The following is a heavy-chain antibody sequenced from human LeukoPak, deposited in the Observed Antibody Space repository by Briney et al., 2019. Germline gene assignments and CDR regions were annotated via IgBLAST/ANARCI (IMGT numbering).Heavy chain of an antibody. CDR3: ARGPKSVYGVVYYYGMDL. J-gene: IGHJ6*02. D-gene: IGHD3-3*01. Sequence: SVKVSCKASGGTFSSYAISWVRQAPGQGLEWMGGIIPIFGTANYAQKFQGRVTITADESTSTAYMELSSLRSEDTAVYYCARGPKSVYGVVYYYGMDLWGQGTTVIVSS. CDR2: IIPIFGTA. CDR1: GGTFSSYA. V-gene: IGHV1-69*13.